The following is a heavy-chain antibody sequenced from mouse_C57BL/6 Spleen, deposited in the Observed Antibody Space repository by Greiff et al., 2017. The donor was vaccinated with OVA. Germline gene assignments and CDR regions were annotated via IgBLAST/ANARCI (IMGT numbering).Heavy chain of an antibody. CDR2: IHPNSGST. CDR1: GYTFTSYW. D-gene: IGHD1-1*01. J-gene: IGHJ4*01. Sequence: QVQLQQPGAELVKPGASVKLSCKASGYTFTSYWMHWVKQRPGQGLEWIGMIHPNSGSTNYNEKFKSKATLTVDKSSSTAYMQLSSLTSEDSAVYYCARVDTTVVRDYAMDYWGQGTSVTVSS. V-gene: IGHV1-64*01. CDR3: ARVDTTVVRDYAMDY.